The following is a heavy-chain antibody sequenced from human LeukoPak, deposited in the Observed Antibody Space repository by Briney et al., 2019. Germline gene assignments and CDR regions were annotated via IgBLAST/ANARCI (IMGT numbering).Heavy chain of an antibody. Sequence: SETLSLTCAVSGGSISSYYWSWIRQPPGKGLEWIGYIYYSGSTNYNPSLKSRVTISVDTSKNQFSLKLSSVTAADTAVYYCARVNYDFWSGYLTYYYYYMDVWGKGTTVTVSS. CDR3: ARVNYDFWSGYLTYYYYYMDV. J-gene: IGHJ6*03. D-gene: IGHD3-3*01. CDR1: GGSISSYY. V-gene: IGHV4-59*01. CDR2: IYYSGST.